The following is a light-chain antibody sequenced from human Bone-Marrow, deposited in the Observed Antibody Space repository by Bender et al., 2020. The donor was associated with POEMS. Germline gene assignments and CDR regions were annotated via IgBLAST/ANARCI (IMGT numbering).Light chain of an antibody. CDR3: CSYTVGTSSV. V-gene: IGLV2-8*01. J-gene: IGLJ2*01. Sequence: QSALTQPPSASGSPGQSVTISCTGTNNDVGGYNYVSWYQQHSGKAPKVMIYEVNKRPSGVPDRFSGSRSGNTASLTVSGLQAEDEADYYCCSYTVGTSSVFGGGTRLTVL. CDR2: EVN. CDR1: NNDVGGYNY.